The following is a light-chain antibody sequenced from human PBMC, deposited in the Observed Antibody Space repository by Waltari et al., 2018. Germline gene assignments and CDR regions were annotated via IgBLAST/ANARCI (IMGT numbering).Light chain of an antibody. V-gene: IGKV3-11*01. CDR3: QQRSDWPPSIT. CDR2: DAS. J-gene: IGKJ5*01. CDR1: QSVGKF. Sequence: EVVLTQSPVTLSLSPGERATLSCRASQSVGKFLAWYQKKPGQAPRLLIYDASNRATGIPVTFSDSGSGTDFTLTISSVQPEDFALYFCQQRSDWPPSITFGQGTRLEI.